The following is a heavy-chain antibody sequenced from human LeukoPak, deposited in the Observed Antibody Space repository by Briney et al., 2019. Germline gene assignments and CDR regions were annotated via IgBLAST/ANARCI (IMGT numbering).Heavy chain of an antibody. CDR1: GGSISSSSYY. J-gene: IGHJ4*02. D-gene: IGHD5-18*01. CDR3: AREQLWSSYHFDY. Sequence: SETLSLTCTVSGGSISSSSYYWGWIRQTPGKGLEWIGSMYHSGSTYYNPSLKSRVTTSVDTSKNQFSLKLSSVSAADTAVYYCAREQLWSSYHFDYWSQGTLVTVSS. V-gene: IGHV4-39*07. CDR2: MYHSGST.